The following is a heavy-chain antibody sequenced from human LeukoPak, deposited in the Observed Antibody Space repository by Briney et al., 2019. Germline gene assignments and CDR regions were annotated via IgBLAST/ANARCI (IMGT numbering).Heavy chain of an antibody. D-gene: IGHD3-10*01. CDR2: ISYDGSNK. J-gene: IGHJ4*01. V-gene: IGHV3-30*18. CDR3: AKDRDCYGSGRSYLDY. Sequence: PGGSLRLSCAASGFTFSSYGMHWVRQAPGKGLEWVAVISYDGSNKYYADSVKGRFTISRDNSKNTLYLQMNSLRAEDTAVYYCAKDRDCYGSGRSYLDYWGPGT. CDR1: GFTFSSYG.